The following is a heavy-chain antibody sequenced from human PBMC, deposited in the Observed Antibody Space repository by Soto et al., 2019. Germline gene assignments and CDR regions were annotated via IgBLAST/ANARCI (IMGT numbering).Heavy chain of an antibody. CDR1: GFTFSNAW. J-gene: IGHJ4*02. CDR3: TTELELRSDY. CDR2: IKSKTYGGTT. Sequence: GSLRLSCAASGFTFSNAWMSWVRQAPGKGLEWVGRIKSKTYGGTTDYAAPVKGRFTISRDDSKNTLYLQMNSLKTEDTAVYYCTTELELRSDYWGQGTLVTVSS. D-gene: IGHD1-7*01. V-gene: IGHV3-15*01.